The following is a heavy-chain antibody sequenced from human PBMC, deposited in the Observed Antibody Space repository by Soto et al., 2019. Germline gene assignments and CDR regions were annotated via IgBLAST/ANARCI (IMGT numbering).Heavy chain of an antibody. V-gene: IGHV3-23*01. CDR3: AKDPNGDYVGAFDS. D-gene: IGHD4-17*01. Sequence: PGGSLRLSCAGSGFTFSAFSMNWVRQAPGKGLEWISSISASGAITYYTDSVKGRLTVSRDNSKNTLYLQMNSLRADDTALYYCAKDPNGDYVGAFDSWGQGTLVTVSS. CDR1: GFTFSAFS. CDR2: ISASGAIT. J-gene: IGHJ4*02.